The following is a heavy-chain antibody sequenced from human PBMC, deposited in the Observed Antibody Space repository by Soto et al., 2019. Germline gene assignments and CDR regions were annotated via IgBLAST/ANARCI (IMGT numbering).Heavy chain of an antibody. V-gene: IGHV1-18*01. D-gene: IGHD1-26*01. CDR2: ISAYTGNT. J-gene: IGHJ4*02. CDR1: GYTFSSSD. Sequence: QVQLVQSGAEVKKPGASAKVSCKASGYTFSSSDISWVRQAPGQGLEWMGWISAYTGNTNYAQRLQGRLTMTTDTSTNTAYMGLRSRRSDDTAVYYCALGGPISGSYWGGDYWGQGTLVTVSS. CDR3: ALGGPISGSYWGGDY.